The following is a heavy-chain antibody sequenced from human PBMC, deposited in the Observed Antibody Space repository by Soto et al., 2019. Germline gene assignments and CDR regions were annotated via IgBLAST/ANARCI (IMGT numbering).Heavy chain of an antibody. CDR1: GYSISSGYY. CDR2: IYHSGST. CDR3: ARRRIVLMVYAMSFDY. V-gene: IGHV4-38-2*01. D-gene: IGHD2-8*01. Sequence: SETLSLICAVSGYSISSGYYWGWIRQPPGKGLEWIGSIYHSGSTYYNPSLKSRVTISVDTSKNQFSLKLSSVTAADTAVYYCARRRIVLMVYAMSFDYWGHVTLFPVSP. J-gene: IGHJ4*01.